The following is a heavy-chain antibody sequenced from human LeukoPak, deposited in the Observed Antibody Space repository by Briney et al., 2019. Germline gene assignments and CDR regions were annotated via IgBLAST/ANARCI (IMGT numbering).Heavy chain of an antibody. CDR3: ARDDYYDSSGYYYRMFDY. CDR1: GYTFTSYY. J-gene: IGHJ4*02. CDR2: INPNSGDT. Sequence: ASVTVSCKASGYTFTSYYMHWVRQAPGQGLEWMGWINPNSGDTNYAQKFQGRVTMTRDTSISTAYMELSRLRSDDTAVYYCARDDYYDSSGYYYRMFDYWGQGTLVTVSS. D-gene: IGHD3-22*01. V-gene: IGHV1-2*02.